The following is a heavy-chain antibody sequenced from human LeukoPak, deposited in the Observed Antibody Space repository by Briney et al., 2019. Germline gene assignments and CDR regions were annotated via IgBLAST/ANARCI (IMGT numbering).Heavy chain of an antibody. Sequence: GKSLRLSCAVSGFTFSSFPFHWVRQAPGKGLEWVAAISTDGSYKYHGDSVKGRFTISRHNSKNTLYLQMNSLRAEDTAVYYCAWTVTHGAFDYWGQGTLVTVSS. CDR3: AWTVTHGAFDY. J-gene: IGHJ4*02. V-gene: IGHV3-30*14. CDR1: GFTFSSFP. CDR2: ISTDGSYK. D-gene: IGHD4-17*01.